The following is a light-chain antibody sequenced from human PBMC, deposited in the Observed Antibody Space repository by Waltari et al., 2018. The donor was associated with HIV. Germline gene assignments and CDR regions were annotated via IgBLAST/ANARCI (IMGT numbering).Light chain of an antibody. V-gene: IGKV3-20*01. CDR2: AAS. Sequence: EIVLTQSPGTLSLSPGERATLSCRASQRISSRYSAWYQQEPGQAPRLLLYAASNRATGIPDRFSVSGSGTDFTLTISRLEPEDFAVYYYQQYAISPYTFGQGTNLEIK. CDR3: QQYAISPYT. J-gene: IGKJ2*01. CDR1: QRISSRY.